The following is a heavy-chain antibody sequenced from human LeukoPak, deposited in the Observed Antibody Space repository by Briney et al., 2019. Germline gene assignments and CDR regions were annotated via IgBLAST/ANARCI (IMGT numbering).Heavy chain of an antibody. CDR1: GGSISSYY. J-gene: IGHJ3*02. D-gene: IGHD4-23*01. CDR3: ARGGTAVIAPYAFDI. V-gene: IGHV4-59*01. Sequence: SETLSLTCTVSGGSISSYYWSWIRQPPGKGLEWIGYIYYSGSTNCNPSVKSRVAMSVDTSKKQFSLKLSSLTAADTAVYYCARGGTAVIAPYAFDIWGQETMVTVSS. CDR2: IYYSGST.